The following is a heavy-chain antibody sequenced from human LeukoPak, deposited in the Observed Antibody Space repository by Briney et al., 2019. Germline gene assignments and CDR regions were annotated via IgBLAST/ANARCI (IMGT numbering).Heavy chain of an antibody. Sequence: ASVKVSCKASGYTFTSYDINWVRQATGQGLEWMGWMNPNSGNTGYAQKFQGRVTMTRNTSISTAYMELSSLRSEDTAVYYCARETPGSYYLNPGLWGQGTLVTVSS. V-gene: IGHV1-8*01. D-gene: IGHD1-26*01. CDR2: MNPNSGNT. CDR3: ARETPGSYYLNPGL. J-gene: IGHJ4*02. CDR1: GYTFTSYD.